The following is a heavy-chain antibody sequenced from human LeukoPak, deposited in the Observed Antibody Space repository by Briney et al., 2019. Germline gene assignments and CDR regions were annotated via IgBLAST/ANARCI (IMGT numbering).Heavy chain of an antibody. CDR3: ARARCSGYDFPPYYYYMDV. Sequence: SVKVSCKASGGTVSSYAISWVRQAPGQGLEWMGGIIPIFGTANYAQKFQGRGTITTDESTSTAYMELSSLRSDDTALYYCARARCSGYDFPPYYYYMDVWGKGTTVTVSS. D-gene: IGHD5-12*01. CDR1: GGTVSSYA. V-gene: IGHV1-69*05. CDR2: IIPIFGTA. J-gene: IGHJ6*03.